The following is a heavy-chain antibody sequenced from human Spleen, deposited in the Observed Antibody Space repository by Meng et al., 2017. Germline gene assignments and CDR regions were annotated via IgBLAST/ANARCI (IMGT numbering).Heavy chain of an antibody. V-gene: IGHV4-4*02. CDR3: ARGSRAAGDCLFDQ. Sequence: VHLQEPGPGLVKPSGTLSPTCTVSGGSITNDNWWSCVRQPPGRWLEWIGDIYNSGSTNYNPSLKRRLTISVDISKNQFSLELRSVTAADTAVYYRARGSRAAGDCLFDQWGQGTLVTVSS. J-gene: IGHJ4*02. CDR1: GGSITNDNW. CDR2: IYNSGST. D-gene: IGHD2-21*02.